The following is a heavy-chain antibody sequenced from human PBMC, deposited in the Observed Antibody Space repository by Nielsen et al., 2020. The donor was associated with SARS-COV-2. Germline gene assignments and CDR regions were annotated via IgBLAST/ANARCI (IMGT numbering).Heavy chain of an antibody. CDR1: GFTFNNYG. V-gene: IGHV3-33*01. J-gene: IGHJ4*02. CDR2: IWYDGSKK. Sequence: GESLKISCEASGFTFNNYGMHWVRQAPGKGLEWVAVIWYDGSKKDYGDSVKGRFTISRDSSKDKLYLQMNSLRVEDTAVYYCARGTFGVDYWGQGTLVTVSS. CDR3: ARGTFGVDY. D-gene: IGHD1-14*01.